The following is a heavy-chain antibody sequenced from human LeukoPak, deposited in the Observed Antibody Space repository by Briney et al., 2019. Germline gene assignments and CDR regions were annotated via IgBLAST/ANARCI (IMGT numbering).Heavy chain of an antibody. V-gene: IGHV1-2*02. CDR2: INPNSGGT. J-gene: IGHJ4*02. Sequence: ASVKVSCKASGYTFTGYYMHWVRQAPGQGLGWMGWINPNSGGTNYAQKFQGRVTMTRDTSISTAYMELSRLRSDDTAVYYCAIPIYSSSWYGRGGDFDCWGQGTLVTVSS. D-gene: IGHD6-13*01. CDR1: GYTFTGYY. CDR3: AIPIYSSSWYGRGGDFDC.